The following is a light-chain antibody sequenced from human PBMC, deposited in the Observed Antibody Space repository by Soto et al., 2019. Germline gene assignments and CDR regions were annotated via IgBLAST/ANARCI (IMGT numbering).Light chain of an antibody. CDR3: QQRGNWPPLT. J-gene: IGKJ4*01. CDR1: RSVDSH. CDR2: EAS. V-gene: IGKV3-11*01. Sequence: EVVLTQSPATLSLSPGETATLSCRASRSVDSHLAWYQHKPGQAPRLLIFEASTRATGVQARFSGSGSGTHFTLTINSLEPEDFAVYYCQQRGNWPPLTFGGGTNVEI.